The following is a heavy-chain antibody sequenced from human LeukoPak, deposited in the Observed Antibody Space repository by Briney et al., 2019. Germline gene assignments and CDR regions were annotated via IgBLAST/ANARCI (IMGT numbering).Heavy chain of an antibody. J-gene: IGHJ3*01. CDR2: SYSGGNA. D-gene: IGHD1-26*01. CDR1: GASTSAYY. V-gene: IGHV4-59*01. CDR3: AHSKRGGGYYINAFAV. Sequence: SETLSLTGTVSGASTSAYYWSWIRQPPGKGLEWIGYSYSGGNANYNPSLKSRVTISIDTSENQFSLRLTSVTAADTAVYFCAHSKRGGGYYINAFAVWGQGALVTISS.